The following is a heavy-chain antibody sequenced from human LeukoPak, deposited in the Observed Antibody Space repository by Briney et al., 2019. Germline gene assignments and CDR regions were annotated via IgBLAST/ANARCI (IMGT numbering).Heavy chain of an antibody. CDR1: GGSISSYY. J-gene: IGHJ5*02. Sequence: SETLSLTCTVSGGSISSYYWSWIRQPPGKGLEWIGYIYYSGSTNYNPSLKSRVTISLDTSKNQFSLRLDSVTAADTAVYYCARSLRTGAGGFDPWGQGTLVTVSS. D-gene: IGHD1-14*01. CDR3: ARSLRTGAGGFDP. CDR2: IYYSGST. V-gene: IGHV4-59*01.